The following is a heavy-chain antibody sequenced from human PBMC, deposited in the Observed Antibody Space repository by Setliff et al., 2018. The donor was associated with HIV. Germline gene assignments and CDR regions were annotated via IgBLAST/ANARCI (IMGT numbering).Heavy chain of an antibody. Sequence: ASETLSLTCSVSGGSITSSGYHWGWIRQPPGKGLEWIGNIYYSGDTFYNASLRSRLTLSVDTSKNQFSLKLNSVTASDTAMYYCTRHRGPPWDAFDIWGQGTMVTVSS. CDR2: IYYSGDT. V-gene: IGHV4-39*01. CDR3: TRHRGPPWDAFDI. J-gene: IGHJ3*02. CDR1: GGSITSSGYH.